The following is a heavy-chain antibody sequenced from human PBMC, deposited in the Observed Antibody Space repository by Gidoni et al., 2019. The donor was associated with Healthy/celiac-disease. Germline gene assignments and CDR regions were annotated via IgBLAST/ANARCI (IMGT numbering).Heavy chain of an antibody. CDR3: ARGRALNWNDPLNWFDP. D-gene: IGHD1-1*01. CDR2: ISTYNGNT. V-gene: IGHV1-18*01. J-gene: IGHJ5*02. Sequence: QVQLVQSGAEVKKPGASVKVSCKASGYTFTSYGICWVRQAPGQGLEWMGWISTYNGNTNYAQKRQGRVTMTPDTSTSTVYMELRSLRSDDTAVYYCARGRALNWNDPLNWFDPWGQGTLVTVSS. CDR1: GYTFTSYG.